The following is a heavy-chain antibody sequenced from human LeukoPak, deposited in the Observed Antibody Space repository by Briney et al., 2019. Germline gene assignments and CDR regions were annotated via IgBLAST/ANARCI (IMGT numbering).Heavy chain of an antibody. CDR2: INANSGGT. V-gene: IGHV1-2*02. Sequence: ASVKVSCKASGYTFTGYYLHWVRQAPGQGLEWMGRINANSGGTDYAQKFQGRVTMTRDTSTTTAYMELSSLTSDDTAVYFCAKGEISHGSGSPHFDYWAQGTLVTVSS. CDR3: AKGEISHGSGSPHFDY. J-gene: IGHJ4*02. CDR1: GYTFTGYY. D-gene: IGHD3-10*01.